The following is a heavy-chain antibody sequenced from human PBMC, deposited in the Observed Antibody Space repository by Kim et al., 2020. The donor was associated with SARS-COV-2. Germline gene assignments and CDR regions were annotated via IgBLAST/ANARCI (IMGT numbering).Heavy chain of an antibody. J-gene: IGHJ4*02. CDR3: AKDLVGAEHTDGKDYFDY. CDR2: ISYDGSNK. D-gene: IGHD1-26*01. V-gene: IGHV3-30*18. Sequence: GGSLRLSCAASGFTFSSYGMHWVRQAPGKGLEWVAVISYDGSNKYYADSVKGRFTISRDNSKNTLYLQMNSLRAEDTAVYYCAKDLVGAEHTDGKDYFDYWGQGTLVTVSS. CDR1: GFTFSSYG.